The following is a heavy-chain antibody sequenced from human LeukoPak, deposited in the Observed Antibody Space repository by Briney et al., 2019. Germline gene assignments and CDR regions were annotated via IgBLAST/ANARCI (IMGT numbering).Heavy chain of an antibody. D-gene: IGHD6-19*01. V-gene: IGHV4-4*07. Sequence: SETLSLTCTVSGGSISSYYWSWIRQPAGKGLEWIGRIYSSGSTDYNPSLKSRVTISVDTSKNQFSLKLSSVTAADTAVYYCARRLGMIAVAGSRFDPWGQGTLVTVSS. J-gene: IGHJ5*02. CDR3: ARRLGMIAVAGSRFDP. CDR1: GGSISSYY. CDR2: IYSSGST.